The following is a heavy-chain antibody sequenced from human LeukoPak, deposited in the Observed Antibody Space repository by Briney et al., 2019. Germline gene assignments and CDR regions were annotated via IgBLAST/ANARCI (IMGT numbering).Heavy chain of an antibody. CDR3: AKPPGANNFWIQYDN. J-gene: IGHJ4*02. Sequence: GGSLRLSCTASGFTFSNYAMSWVRQDPGKGLEWVSAIHGGGGNTYYADSVKGRFTISRDNSRNTLYLQMDSLRAEDTAVYYCAKPPGANNFWIQYDNWGQGTLVTVSS. CDR2: IHGGGGNT. V-gene: IGHV3-23*01. D-gene: IGHD3-3*01. CDR1: GFTFSNYA.